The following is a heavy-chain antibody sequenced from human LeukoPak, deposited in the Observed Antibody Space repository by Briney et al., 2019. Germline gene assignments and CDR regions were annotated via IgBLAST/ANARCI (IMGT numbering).Heavy chain of an antibody. CDR2: MSAYNSNT. CDR1: GYTFTNYG. V-gene: IGHV1-18*01. CDR3: ARDLHRVVVRGVPHYYYYMDV. J-gene: IGHJ6*03. D-gene: IGHD3-10*01. Sequence: GASVKVSCKASGYTFTNYGISWVRQAPGQGLEWMGWMSAYNSNTNYAQKLQGRVTMTRDTSTSTAYMELKSLRSDDTAVYYCARDLHRVVVRGVPHYYYYMDVWGKGTTVTISS.